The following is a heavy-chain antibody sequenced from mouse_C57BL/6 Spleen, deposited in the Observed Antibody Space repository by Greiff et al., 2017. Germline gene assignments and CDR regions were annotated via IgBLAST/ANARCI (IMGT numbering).Heavy chain of an antibody. V-gene: IGHV5-17*01. Sequence: EVKLMESGGGLVKPGGSLKLSCAASGFTFSDYGMHWVRQAPEKGLEWVAYISSGSSTIYYADTVKGLFTISRDNAKNTLFLQMTSLRSEDTAMYYCARNWFAYWGQGTLVTVSA. J-gene: IGHJ3*01. CDR1: GFTFSDYG. CDR3: ARNWFAY. CDR2: ISSGSSTI.